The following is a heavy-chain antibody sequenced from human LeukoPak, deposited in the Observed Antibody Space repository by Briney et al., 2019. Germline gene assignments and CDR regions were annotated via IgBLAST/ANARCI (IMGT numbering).Heavy chain of an antibody. V-gene: IGHV3-23*01. D-gene: IGHD3-10*01. CDR2: IDVSGDNT. CDR3: AKDQGWTDGSGDY. CDR1: GFSFSSYA. J-gene: IGHJ4*02. Sequence: GGSLRLSCAASGFSFSSYAMTWVRQAPEKGLEWVSTIDVSGDNTYYADSVRGRFTISRDNSKNTLYLQMNSLRAEDTAVYYCAKDQGWTDGSGDYWGRGTLVTVSS.